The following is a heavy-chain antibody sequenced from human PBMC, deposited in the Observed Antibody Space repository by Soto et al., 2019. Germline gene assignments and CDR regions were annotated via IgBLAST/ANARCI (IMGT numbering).Heavy chain of an antibody. D-gene: IGHD3-9*01. CDR2: ISAYNGNT. J-gene: IGHJ6*02. CDR1: GYTFTSYG. Sequence: GASVKVSCKASGYTFTSYGISWVRQAPGQGLEWMGWISAYNGNTNYAQKLQGRVTMTTDTSTSTAYMELRSLRSDDTAVYYCARVFRYDILTGYSPTYGMDVWGQGTTVTVSS. CDR3: ARVFRYDILTGYSPTYGMDV. V-gene: IGHV1-18*01.